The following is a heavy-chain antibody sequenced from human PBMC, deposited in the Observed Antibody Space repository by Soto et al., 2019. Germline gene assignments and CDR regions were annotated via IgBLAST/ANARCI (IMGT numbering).Heavy chain of an antibody. CDR1: GGSISSYY. CDR3: ARLHNWNYGGGYGIDP. J-gene: IGHJ5*02. CDR2: IYYSGST. Sequence: QVQLQESGPGLVKPSETLSLTCTVSGGSISSYYWSWIRQPPGKGLEWIGYIYYSGSTNYNPSLKSRVTISVDTSKNQFSLKLSSVTAADTAVYYCARLHNWNYGGGYGIDPWGQGTLVTVSS. D-gene: IGHD1-7*01. V-gene: IGHV4-59*08.